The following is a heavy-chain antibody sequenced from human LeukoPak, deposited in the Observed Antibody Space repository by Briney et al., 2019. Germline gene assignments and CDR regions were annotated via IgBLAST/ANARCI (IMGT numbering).Heavy chain of an antibody. Sequence: GSLRLSCAASGFTFSSYAMSWVRQAPGKGLEWVSAISGSGGGTYYADSVKGRFTISRDNSKNTLYLQMNSLRAEDTAVYYCAKRLQSSPASYYFDYWGQGTLVTVSS. CDR2: ISGSGGGT. CDR1: GFTFSSYA. CDR3: AKRLQSSPASYYFDY. J-gene: IGHJ4*02. V-gene: IGHV3-23*01. D-gene: IGHD1-26*01.